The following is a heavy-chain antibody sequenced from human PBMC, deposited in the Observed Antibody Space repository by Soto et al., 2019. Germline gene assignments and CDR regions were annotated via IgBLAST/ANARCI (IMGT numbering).Heavy chain of an antibody. CDR3: VMVDNYVTPTPQDV. D-gene: IGHD3-16*01. CDR1: GYIFVNYG. V-gene: IGHV1-18*01. CDR2: ISPYTGNT. J-gene: IGHJ6*02. Sequence: QVQLVQSGDEVKKPGASVKVSCKASGYIFVNYGIAWVRQAPGQGLEWMGWISPYTGNTHSATKVQGRLTMTTDTSTSTASMDQGSLTSSDTAVYYCVMVDNYVTPTPQDVWGQGTTVTVSS.